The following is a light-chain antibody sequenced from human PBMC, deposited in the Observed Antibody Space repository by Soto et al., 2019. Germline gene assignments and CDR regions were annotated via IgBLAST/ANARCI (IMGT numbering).Light chain of an antibody. Sequence: EIVLTQSPGTLSLSPGERATLSCRASQSVTSSYLAWYQQKPGQAPRLFIYGASSRATGIPDRFSGSGSGTDFPLTISRLEPEDFAVYHCQQYGNSPWTFGQGTKVEIK. CDR1: QSVTSSY. CDR3: QQYGNSPWT. CDR2: GAS. V-gene: IGKV3-20*01. J-gene: IGKJ1*01.